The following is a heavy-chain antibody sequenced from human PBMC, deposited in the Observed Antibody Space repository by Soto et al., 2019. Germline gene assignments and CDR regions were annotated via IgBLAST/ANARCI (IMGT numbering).Heavy chain of an antibody. J-gene: IGHJ3*02. CDR3: ARELTNGADDDAFDI. D-gene: IGHD1-1*01. CDR2: INPNIGAT. Sequence: GASVKVSCKASGYTFIGYYIHWVRQAPGQGLEWMGWINPNIGATNYAQKFQGWVTMTRDTSINTAYMELSRLKSDDTAVYFCARELTNGADDDAFDIWG. V-gene: IGHV1-2*04. CDR1: GYTFIGYY.